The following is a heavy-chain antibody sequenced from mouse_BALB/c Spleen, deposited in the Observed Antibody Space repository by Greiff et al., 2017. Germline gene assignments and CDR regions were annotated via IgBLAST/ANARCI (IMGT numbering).Heavy chain of an antibody. J-gene: IGHJ2*01. CDR1: GYSFTSYY. D-gene: IGHD2-14*01. CDR2: IDPFNGGT. Sequence: EVQLQQSGPELMKPGASVKISCKASGYSFTSYYMHWVKQSHGKSLEWIGYIDPFNGGTSYNQKFKGKATLTVDKSSSTAYMHLSSLTSEDSAVYYCAKNYRYDYFDYWGQGTTLTVSS. CDR3: AKNYRYDYFDY. V-gene: IGHV1S135*01.